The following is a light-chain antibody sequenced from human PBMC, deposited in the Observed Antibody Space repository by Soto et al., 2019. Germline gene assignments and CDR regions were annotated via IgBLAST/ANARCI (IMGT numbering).Light chain of an antibody. CDR1: QSISTW. CDR3: QHYNSGET. Sequence: DIQMTQSPSTLSASIGDRVTITCRASQSISTWLAWYQQNPGKVPKFLSYRASTLESGVPSSFSGSGSGTEFTLTINILQPEDFASYSGQHYNSGETFGQGTKVEI. V-gene: IGKV1-5*03. CDR2: RAS. J-gene: IGKJ1*01.